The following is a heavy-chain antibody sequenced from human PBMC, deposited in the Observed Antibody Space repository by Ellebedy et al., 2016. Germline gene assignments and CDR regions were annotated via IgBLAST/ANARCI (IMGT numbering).Heavy chain of an antibody. CDR2: IYYSGST. V-gene: IGHV4-61*08. D-gene: IGHD3-22*01. CDR1: GGSVVNYGAY. J-gene: IGHJ5*02. CDR3: ARGLYFDSSGYFYWFDP. Sequence: GSLRLXXTVSGGSVVNYGAYWSWIRQPPGGGLEWIGYIYYSGSTKFNPSLKSRVTMSVDTSKNQFSLKLKSVTAADTATYYCARGLYFDSSGYFYWFDPWGQGTLVTVSS.